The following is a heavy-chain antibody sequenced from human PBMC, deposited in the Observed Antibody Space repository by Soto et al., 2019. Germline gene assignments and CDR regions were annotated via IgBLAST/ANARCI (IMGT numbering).Heavy chain of an antibody. D-gene: IGHD3-22*01. CDR3: VKGEYYYDSSGYYPFDY. CDR1: GFAFSIYA. CDR2: ISTNGGST. Sequence: GGSLRLSCSASGFAFSIYAMHWVRQAPGKGLEYVSSISTNGGSTDYADSVKGRFTISRDNSKNTVYLQMSSLRVEDTAVYYCVKGEYYYDSSGYYPFDYWGQGTLVTVSS. V-gene: IGHV3-64D*06. J-gene: IGHJ4*02.